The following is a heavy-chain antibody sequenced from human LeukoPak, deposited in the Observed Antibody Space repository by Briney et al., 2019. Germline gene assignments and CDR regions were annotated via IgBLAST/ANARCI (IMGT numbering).Heavy chain of an antibody. V-gene: IGHV4-30-2*05. CDR3: ARAWADWTFDY. Sequence: SQTLSLTCTVSGGSISSGGYYWSWIRQPPGKGLEWIGYIYHSGSTYYNPPLKSRVTISVDTSKNQFSLKLSSVTAADTAVYYCARAWADWTFDYWGQGTLVTVSS. D-gene: IGHD1-1*01. J-gene: IGHJ4*02. CDR2: IYHSGST. CDR1: GGSISSGGYY.